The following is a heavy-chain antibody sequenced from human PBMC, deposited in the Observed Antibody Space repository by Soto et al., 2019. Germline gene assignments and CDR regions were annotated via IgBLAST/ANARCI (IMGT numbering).Heavy chain of an antibody. Sequence: VELVESGGGVVQPGGSLRLSCAASGFTFSNYWMHWVRQAPGKGPVWVSRINTDGSTTNYADSVKGRFTISRDNAKNTLYLQTNSLGAEDTAVYYCARDLGGYASHWGQGTLVTVSS. D-gene: IGHD3-16*01. CDR2: INTDGSTT. V-gene: IGHV3-74*01. CDR3: ARDLGGYASH. J-gene: IGHJ4*02. CDR1: GFTFSNYW.